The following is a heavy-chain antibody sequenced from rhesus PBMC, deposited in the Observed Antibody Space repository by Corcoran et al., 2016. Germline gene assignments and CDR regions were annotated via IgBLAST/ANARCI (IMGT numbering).Heavy chain of an antibody. CDR2: ITDNGRT. CDR1: GGSISSGYYY. J-gene: IGHJ2*01. Sequence: QVQLQESGPGLVKPSETLSLTCAVSGGSISSGYYYWSWIRQPPGKGLEWIGYITDNGRTTYYPSLKRRVTISRDTSKNQFSLKLSSVTAADTAVYYCARMNTVYWYFDLWGPGTPITISS. CDR3: ARMNTVYWYFDL. D-gene: IGHD4-23*01. V-gene: IGHV4-122*02.